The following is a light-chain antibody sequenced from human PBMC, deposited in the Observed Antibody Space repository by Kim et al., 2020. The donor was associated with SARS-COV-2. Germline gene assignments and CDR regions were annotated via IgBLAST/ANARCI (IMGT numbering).Light chain of an antibody. Sequence: GQSITISCSGSISDVRTYNLVSWYQQHPGKAPKLMIFEVNKRPSGVSSRFSGSKSGNTASLTISGLQAEDEADYHCSSYAGSNTLVFGGGTQLTVL. CDR2: EVN. CDR3: SSYAGSNTLV. V-gene: IGLV2-23*02. J-gene: IGLJ2*01. CDR1: ISDVRTYNL.